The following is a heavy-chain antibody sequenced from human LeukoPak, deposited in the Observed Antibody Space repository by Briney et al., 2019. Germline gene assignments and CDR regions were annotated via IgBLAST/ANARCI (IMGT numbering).Heavy chain of an antibody. Sequence: SETLSLTCTVSGGSISSYYWSWIRQPPGKGLEWIGYIYYSGSTNYNPSLKSRVTISVDTSNNQFSLKLSSVTAADTAVYYCARLIPSYDILTAYWFDPWGQGTLVTVSS. V-gene: IGHV4-59*08. D-gene: IGHD3-9*01. CDR3: ARLIPSYDILTAYWFDP. J-gene: IGHJ5*02. CDR1: GGSISSYY. CDR2: IYYSGST.